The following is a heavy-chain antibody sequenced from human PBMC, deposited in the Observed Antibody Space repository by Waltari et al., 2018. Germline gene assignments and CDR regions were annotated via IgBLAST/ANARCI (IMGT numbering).Heavy chain of an antibody. CDR1: GGTFSSYA. V-gene: IGHV1-69*08. CDR2: IIPICGTA. Sequence: QVQLVQSGAEVKKPGSSVKVSCKASGGTFSSYAISWVRQAPGQGLEWMGRIIPICGTANYAQKFQGRVTITADKSTSTAYMELSSLRSEDTAVYYCASPTAPGAAGTFDYWGQGTLVTVSS. J-gene: IGHJ4*02. D-gene: IGHD6-13*01. CDR3: ASPTAPGAAGTFDY.